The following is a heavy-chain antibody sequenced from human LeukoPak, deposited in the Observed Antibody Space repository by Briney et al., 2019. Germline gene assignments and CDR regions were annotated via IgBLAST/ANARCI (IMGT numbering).Heavy chain of an antibody. J-gene: IGHJ3*02. Sequence: PSETLSLTCTVSGGSISSYYWSWIRQPAGKGLEWIGRVYTDGTTSYNPSLKSRVTMSVDTSKNQFSLKLSSVTAADTAVYYCARAGGGSYLMGAFDIWGQGTMVTVSS. D-gene: IGHD1-26*01. V-gene: IGHV4-4*07. CDR1: GGSISSYY. CDR2: VYTDGTT. CDR3: ARAGGGSYLMGAFDI.